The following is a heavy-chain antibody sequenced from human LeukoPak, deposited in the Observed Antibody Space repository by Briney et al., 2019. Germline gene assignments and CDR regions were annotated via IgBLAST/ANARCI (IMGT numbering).Heavy chain of an antibody. CDR1: GDSSTNSIYY. Sequence: SETLSLTCTVSGDSSTNSIYYWAWVRQPPGKGLEWIGSIDYSGSTYYNPSLKSRATISMDTSKNQFSLKLSSVTAADTAVHYCARHYYYDSGGYYRTPDYWGQGTLVTVSS. J-gene: IGHJ4*02. D-gene: IGHD3-22*01. CDR3: ARHYYYDSGGYYRTPDY. V-gene: IGHV4-39*01. CDR2: IDYSGST.